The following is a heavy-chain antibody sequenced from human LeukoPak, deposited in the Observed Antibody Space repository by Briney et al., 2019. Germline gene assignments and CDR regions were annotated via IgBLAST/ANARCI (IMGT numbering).Heavy chain of an antibody. V-gene: IGHV3-23*01. CDR1: GFTFSSYA. D-gene: IGHD5-12*01. Sequence: GGSLRLSCAASGFTFSSYAMSWVRQAPGKGLEWVSAISGSGGRTYYADSVKGRFTISRDNSKNTLYLQMNSLRAEDTAVYYGAKGREWLVTKHFYYFDFWGQGTLVSVSS. J-gene: IGHJ4*02. CDR3: AKGREWLVTKHFYYFDF. CDR2: ISGSGGRT.